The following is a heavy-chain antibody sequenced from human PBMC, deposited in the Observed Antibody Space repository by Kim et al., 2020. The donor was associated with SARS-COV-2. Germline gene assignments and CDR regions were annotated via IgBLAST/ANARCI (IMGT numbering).Heavy chain of an antibody. CDR3: AREGGVDCSGGSCYRGPFDY. J-gene: IGHJ4*02. V-gene: IGHV3-11*01. D-gene: IGHD2-15*01. Sequence: GGSLRLSCAASGFTFSDYYMSWIRQAPGKGLEWVSYISSSGSTIYYADSVKGRFTISRDNAKNSLYLQMNSLRAEDTAVYYCAREGGVDCSGGSCYRGPFDYWGQGTLVTVSS. CDR2: ISSSGSTI. CDR1: GFTFSDYY.